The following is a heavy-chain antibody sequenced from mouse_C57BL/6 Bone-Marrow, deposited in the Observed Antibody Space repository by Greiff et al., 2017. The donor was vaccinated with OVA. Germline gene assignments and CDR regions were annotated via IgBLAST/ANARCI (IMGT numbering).Heavy chain of an antibody. CDR1: GYTFTDYY. V-gene: IGHV1-19*01. D-gene: IGHD2-12*01. Sequence: EVKLVESGPVLVKPGASVKMSCKASGYTFTDYYMNWVKQSHGKGLEWIGVINPYNGGTSYNQKFKGKATLTVDKSSSTAYMELNSRTSEDSAVYYCARDSYEYFDVWGRGTTVTVSS. J-gene: IGHJ1*03. CDR2: INPYNGGT. CDR3: ARDSYEYFDV.